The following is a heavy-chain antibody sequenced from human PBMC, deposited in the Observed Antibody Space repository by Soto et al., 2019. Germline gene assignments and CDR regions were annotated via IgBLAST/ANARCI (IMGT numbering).Heavy chain of an antibody. V-gene: IGHV3-30-3*01. CDR2: ILYDGSRK. D-gene: IGHD3-3*01. J-gene: IGHJ4*02. CDR3: VCEIFGVVGSAFDY. CDR1: GFTFSRSG. Sequence: PGXSLRLSCAASGFTFSRSGLHWVCQAPGKGLEWVAVILYDGSRKYYADSVKGRFTISKDSSKNTLYLQMNSLRDEDTAVYYCVCEIFGVVGSAFDYWGQGTLVTVSS.